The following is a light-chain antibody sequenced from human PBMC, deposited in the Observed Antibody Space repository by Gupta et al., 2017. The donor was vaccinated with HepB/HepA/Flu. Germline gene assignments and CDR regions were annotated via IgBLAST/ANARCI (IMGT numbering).Light chain of an antibody. CDR3: CSYAGSNTVV. CDR1: SSDVGSYNL. Sequence: HYALTQPASASGSPGQSITISCPGTSSDVGSYNLVSWYQRHPGKAPKLMIYEVSKRLSLVSNRFSCSKTVNTASLTISGVQADDDSDYYFCSYAGSNTVVFGGGTKLTVL. V-gene: IGLV2-23*02. J-gene: IGLJ2*01. CDR2: EVS.